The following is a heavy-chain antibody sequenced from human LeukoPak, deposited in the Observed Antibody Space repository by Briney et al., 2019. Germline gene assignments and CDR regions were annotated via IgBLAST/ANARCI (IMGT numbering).Heavy chain of an antibody. J-gene: IGHJ5*02. CDR3: ARDRSSGWYWFDP. CDR2: ISAYNGNT. CDR1: GFTFTSYG. V-gene: IGHV1-18*01. Sequence: ASVKVSCKGSGFTFTSYGISWGGQAPGQRAEGMGWISAYNGNTNYAQRLQGRVTMTTDTSTSTAYMELRSLRSDDTAVYYCARDRSSGWYWFDPWGQGTLVTVSS. D-gene: IGHD6-19*01.